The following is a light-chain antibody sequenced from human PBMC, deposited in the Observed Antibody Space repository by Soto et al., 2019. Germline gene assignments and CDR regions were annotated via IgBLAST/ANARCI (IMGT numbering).Light chain of an antibody. CDR1: SSYVGSYNL. CDR3: SSYTSSSTHL. V-gene: IGLV2-14*02. Sequence: QSVLTQPASVSGSPGQSITISCAGTSSYVGSYNLVSWYQQHPGKAPKLMIYEGSKRPSGVSNRFSGSKSGNTASLTISGLQAEDEADYYCSSYTSSSTHLFGTGTKVTVL. CDR2: EGS. J-gene: IGLJ1*01.